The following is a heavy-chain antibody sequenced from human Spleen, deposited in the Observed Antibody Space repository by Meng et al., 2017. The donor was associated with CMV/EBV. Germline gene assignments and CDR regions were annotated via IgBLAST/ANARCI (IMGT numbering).Heavy chain of an antibody. CDR3: AEGALDY. Sequence: SASLCLTFGVYGGSFSGYSWGWVRQPPWKGLGRIGEIHHGGSTNYNPSLKSRITISVDTSKNQFSLELGSVTAAGTAVYYCAEGALDYWGQGTLVTVSS. CDR1: GGSFSGYS. J-gene: IGHJ4*02. V-gene: IGHV4-34*01. CDR2: IHHGGST.